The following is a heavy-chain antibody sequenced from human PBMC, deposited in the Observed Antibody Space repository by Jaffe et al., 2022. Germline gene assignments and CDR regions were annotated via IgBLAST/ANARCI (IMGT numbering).Heavy chain of an antibody. CDR2: ISGTGGDT. D-gene: IGHD3-3*01. Sequence: EVHLLESGGGLEQPGGSLRLSCAASGFTFSSYAMSWVRQAPGKGLEWVSAISGTGGDTYYAESVKGRFTISRDNSKNTLYLQMNSLRGEDTAVYYCSKGITHFGYWGQGTLVTVSS. J-gene: IGHJ4*02. V-gene: IGHV3-23*01. CDR1: GFTFSSYA. CDR3: SKGITHFGY.